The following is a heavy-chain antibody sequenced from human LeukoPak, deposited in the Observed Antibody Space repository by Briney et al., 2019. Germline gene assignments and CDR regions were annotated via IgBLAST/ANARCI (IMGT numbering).Heavy chain of an antibody. CDR1: GGSISSYY. Sequence: SETLSLTCTVSGGSISSYYWSWIRQPPGKGLEWLGEVSHGRSTNYNPSLKSRLTMSLDTSKNLFSLRLTSVTAADTAVYYCARLWGLLDAFDTWGQGTMVTVSS. D-gene: IGHD1-26*01. CDR2: VSHGRST. CDR3: ARLWGLLDAFDT. V-gene: IGHV4-34*01. J-gene: IGHJ3*02.